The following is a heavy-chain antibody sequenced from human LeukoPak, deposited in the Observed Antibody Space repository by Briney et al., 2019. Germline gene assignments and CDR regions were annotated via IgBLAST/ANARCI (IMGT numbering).Heavy chain of an antibody. CDR3: ARAPNVWGSYYYTDV. CDR2: IIPIFGTA. V-gene: IGHV1-69*05. CDR1: GGTFSSYA. D-gene: IGHD3-16*01. Sequence: ASVKVSCKDSGGTFSSYAISWVRQAPGQGLEWMGGIIPIFGTANYAQKFQGRVTITTDESTSTAYTELSSLRSEDTAVYYCARAPNVWGSYYYTDVWGKGTTVTVSS. J-gene: IGHJ6*03.